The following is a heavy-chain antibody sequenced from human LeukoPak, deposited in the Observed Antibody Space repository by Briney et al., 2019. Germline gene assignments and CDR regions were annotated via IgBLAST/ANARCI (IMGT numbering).Heavy chain of an antibody. Sequence: GGSLRLSCAASGFSFSSYYMSWVRQAPGKGLEWVALINPDGSERYYVDSVKGRFTISRDNAKNSLYLQMDSLRDDDTAMYFCTRDLAAVPGPRMDVWGQGTTVAVSS. CDR2: INPDGSER. V-gene: IGHV3-7*03. CDR3: TRDLAAVPGPRMDV. CDR1: GFSFSSYY. J-gene: IGHJ6*02. D-gene: IGHD6-19*01.